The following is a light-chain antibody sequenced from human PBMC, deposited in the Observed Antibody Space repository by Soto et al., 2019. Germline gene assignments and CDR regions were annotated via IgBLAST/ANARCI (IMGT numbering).Light chain of an antibody. Sequence: DIQMTQSPSTLSASVGDRVTMACRASQSINNWLAWYQQKPGKAPKLLIYKASSLEGGVPSRFSGSGSGTEFTLTISNLQPDDFATYYCLQYSTYPWTFGQGTNVEIK. V-gene: IGKV1-5*03. CDR3: LQYSTYPWT. J-gene: IGKJ1*01. CDR1: QSINNW. CDR2: KAS.